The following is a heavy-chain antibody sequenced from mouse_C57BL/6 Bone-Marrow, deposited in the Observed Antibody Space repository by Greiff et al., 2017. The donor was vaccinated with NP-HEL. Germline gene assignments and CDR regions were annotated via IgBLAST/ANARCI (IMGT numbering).Heavy chain of an antibody. V-gene: IGHV1-64*01. CDR1: GYTFTSYW. J-gene: IGHJ3*01. CDR3: ASYYGNGGAY. D-gene: IGHD2-1*01. CDR2: IHPNSGST. Sequence: QVQLKQPGAELVKPGASVKLSCKASGYTFTSYWMHWVKQRPGQGLEWIGMIHPNSGSTNYNEKFKSKATLTVDKSSSTAYMQLSSLTSEDSAVYYCASYYGNGGAYWGQGTLVTVSA.